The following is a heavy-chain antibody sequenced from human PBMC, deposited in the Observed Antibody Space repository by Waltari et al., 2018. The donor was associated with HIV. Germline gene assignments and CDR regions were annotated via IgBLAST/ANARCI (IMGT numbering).Heavy chain of an antibody. D-gene: IGHD6-19*01. V-gene: IGHV3-15*01. J-gene: IGHJ6*03. CDR3: TTEYSGGWYPIYYYYMDV. CDR2: LKSKTDGGTT. Sequence: TASGFTFSNAWMSWVRQAPGKGLAWVGRLKSKTDGGTTDYAAPVKGRFSISRDDSKNTGYLQMNSLKIEDTAVYYCTTEYSGGWYPIYYYYMDVWGKGTTVTVSS. CDR1: GFTFSNAW.